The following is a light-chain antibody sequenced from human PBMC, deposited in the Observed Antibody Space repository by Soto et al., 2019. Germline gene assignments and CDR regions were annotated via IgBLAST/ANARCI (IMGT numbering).Light chain of an antibody. V-gene: IGLV2-14*01. CDR3: SSYTSSSTLYV. CDR2: DVS. J-gene: IGLJ1*01. CDR1: SSDVGGYNY. Sequence: QSALTQPASVSGSPGQSITISCTGTSSDVGGYNYVSWYQQHPGKAPKFMIYDVSNRPSGVSNRFSGSKSGNTASLTISGLQAEDEADYYCSSYTSSSTLYVFGTGTKLPS.